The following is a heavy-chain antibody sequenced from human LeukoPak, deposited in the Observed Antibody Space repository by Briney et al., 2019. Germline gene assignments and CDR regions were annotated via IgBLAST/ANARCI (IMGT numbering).Heavy chain of an antibody. J-gene: IGHJ6*03. V-gene: IGHV3-30*02. CDR3: AKGGEKNYYYYMDV. CDR1: GFTFSSYG. CDR2: IRYDGSNK. Sequence: GGSLRLSCAASGFTFSSYGMHWVRQAPGKGLEWVAFIRYDGSNKYYADSVKGRFTISRDNSKNTLYLQMNSLRAEDTAVYYCAKGGEKNYYYYMDVWGKGTTVTVSS. D-gene: IGHD3-10*01.